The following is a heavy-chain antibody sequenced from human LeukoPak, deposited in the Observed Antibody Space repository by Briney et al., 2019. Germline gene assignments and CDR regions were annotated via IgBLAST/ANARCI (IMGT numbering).Heavy chain of an antibody. CDR2: ISYDGSNK. Sequence: GGSLRLSCAASGFTFSSYAMHWVRQAPGKGLEWVAVISYDGSNKYYADSVKGRFTTSRDNSKNTLYLQMNSLGAEDTAVYYCAREVYEAGGFDYWGQGTLVTVSS. V-gene: IGHV3-30-3*01. D-gene: IGHD1-14*01. J-gene: IGHJ4*02. CDR3: AREVYEAGGFDY. CDR1: GFTFSSYA.